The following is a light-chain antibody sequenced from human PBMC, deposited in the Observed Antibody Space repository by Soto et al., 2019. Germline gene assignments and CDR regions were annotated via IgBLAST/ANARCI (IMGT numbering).Light chain of an antibody. V-gene: IGLV1-51*01. CDR2: DNS. CDR1: SSNIGNNY. CDR3: GTWDSSLSAGV. J-gene: IGLJ2*01. Sequence: QSVLTQPPSVSAAPGQKVTISCSGSSSNIGNNYVSWYQQLPGTAPKLLIYDNSKRPSGIPDRFSGSKSSTSATLGITGLQTGDEADYYCGTWDSSLSAGVFGGGTKVTVL.